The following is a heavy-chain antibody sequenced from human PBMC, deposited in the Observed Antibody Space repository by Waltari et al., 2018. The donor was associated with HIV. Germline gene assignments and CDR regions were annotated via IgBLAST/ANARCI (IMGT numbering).Heavy chain of an antibody. V-gene: IGHV3-48*01. Sequence: EVQLVESGGGLVQPGGSLRLSCAASGFTFSSYSMNWVRQAPGKGLEWVSYISSSSSTIYYADSVKGRFTISRDNAKNSLYLQMNSLRAEDTAVYYCARTSQSLLRSLAFDYWGQGTLVTVSS. CDR3: ARTSQSLLRSLAFDY. CDR2: ISSSSSTI. CDR1: GFTFSSYS. D-gene: IGHD3-3*01. J-gene: IGHJ4*02.